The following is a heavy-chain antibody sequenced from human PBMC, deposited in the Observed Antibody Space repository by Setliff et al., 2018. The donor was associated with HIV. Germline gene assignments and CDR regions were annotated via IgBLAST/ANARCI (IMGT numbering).Heavy chain of an antibody. CDR3: AKSFNSGPTNWNIDV. V-gene: IGHV3-30*02. CDR2: IQYDESNK. Sequence: GGSLRLSCAASGFTFSDYGMHWVRQAPGKGLEWVTFIQYDESNKYYGDSVRGRFTISRDNSKNTLYLQMNSLRSEDTAVYFCAKSFNSGPTNWNIDVWGTGTTVTVSS. D-gene: IGHD1-20*01. J-gene: IGHJ6*03. CDR1: GFTFSDYG.